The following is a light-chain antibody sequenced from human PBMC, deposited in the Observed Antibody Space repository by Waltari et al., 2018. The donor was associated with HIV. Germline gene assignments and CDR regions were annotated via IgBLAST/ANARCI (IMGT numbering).Light chain of an antibody. J-gene: IGLJ2*01. CDR2: KDS. Sequence: SYELTQPSSVSVSPGQTAKITCSGDLPTEKYARWFQQKPGQAPVLLIFKDSERPSGIPERFSGSSSESTVTLTISGAQVEDEGDYYCYSAANNNLRIFGGGTKLTVL. CDR3: YSAANNNLRI. V-gene: IGLV3-27*01. CDR1: LPTEKY.